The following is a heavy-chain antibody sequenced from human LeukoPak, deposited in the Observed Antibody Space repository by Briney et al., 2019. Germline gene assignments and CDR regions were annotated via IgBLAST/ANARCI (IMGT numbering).Heavy chain of an antibody. J-gene: IGHJ4*02. CDR1: AFTFTDYY. D-gene: IGHD3-10*01. CDR3: ARDCVDCGSGSPFDY. CDR2: IGSSSSST. Sequence: GGSLRLSCAASAFTFTDYYMSWIRQAPGKGLEWVSYIGSSSSSTSYADAVKGRFTISRDNAKNSLYLQMNSLRAEDTAMYYCARDCVDCGSGSPFDYWGQGTLVTVSS. V-gene: IGHV3-11*05.